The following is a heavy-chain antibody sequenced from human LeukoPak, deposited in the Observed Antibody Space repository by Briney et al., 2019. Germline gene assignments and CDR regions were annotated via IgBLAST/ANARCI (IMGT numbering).Heavy chain of an antibody. CDR1: GFTFSSYD. J-gene: IGHJ4*02. D-gene: IGHD4-17*01. CDR2: IGTAGDT. CDR3: GRAQASYPDYAFDY. Sequence: GSLRLSCAASGFTFSSYDMHWVRQATGKGLEWVSAIGTAGDTYYPGSVKGRFTISRENAKNSLYLQMNSLRGGETGVYYCGRAQASYPDYAFDYWGQGTLVTVSS. V-gene: IGHV3-13*01.